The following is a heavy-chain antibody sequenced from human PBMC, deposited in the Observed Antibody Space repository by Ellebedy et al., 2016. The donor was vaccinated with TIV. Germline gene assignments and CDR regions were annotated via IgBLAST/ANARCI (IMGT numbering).Heavy chain of an antibody. Sequence: MPSETLSLTCIVSGGSIYSSAHSWAWIRQPPGRGLEWLGSISYIGSGDYNPSLKSRVTISTDTPKNQFTLKLTSVTAADTAVYYCARHTGYSYVYYFDFWGQGALVSVSS. D-gene: IGHD5-18*01. CDR1: GGSIYSSAHS. CDR2: ISYIGSG. CDR3: ARHTGYSYVYYFDF. J-gene: IGHJ4*02. V-gene: IGHV4-39*01.